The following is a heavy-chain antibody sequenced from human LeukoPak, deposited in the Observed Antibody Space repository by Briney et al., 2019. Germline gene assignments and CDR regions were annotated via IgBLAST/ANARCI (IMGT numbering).Heavy chain of an antibody. CDR3: AKGKGRLGTFQSDFDY. V-gene: IGHV3-30*02. CDR1: GFTFSSYG. Sequence: PGVSLRLSCAASGFTFSSYGMHWVRQAPGKGLEWVTFIWYDGSNEYYADSVKGRFSISKDNSKNTVFLQMNSLRAEDTAVYYCAKGKGRLGTFQSDFDYWGQGSLVTVSS. D-gene: IGHD1-7*01. J-gene: IGHJ4*02. CDR2: IWYDGSNE.